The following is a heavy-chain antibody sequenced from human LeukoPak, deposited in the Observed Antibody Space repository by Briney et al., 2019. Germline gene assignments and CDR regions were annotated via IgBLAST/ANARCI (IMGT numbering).Heavy chain of an antibody. V-gene: IGHV1-8*03. CDR2: MDGNSGKT. J-gene: IGHJ3*02. CDR3: ARLYYYASSGYDALDI. CDR1: RYASTGSD. Sequence: GGSVNDSSKPSRYASTGSDINTGPQVPGQGLERGGGMDGNSGKTAYAQYFLGRVTITRNTSISTAYMELSSLRSEDTAVYYCARLYYYASSGYDALDIWGQGTMVAVSS. D-gene: IGHD3-22*01.